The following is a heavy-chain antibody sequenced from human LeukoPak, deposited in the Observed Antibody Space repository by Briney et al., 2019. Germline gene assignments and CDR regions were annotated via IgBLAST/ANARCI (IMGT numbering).Heavy chain of an antibody. J-gene: IGHJ5*02. CDR1: GYTFTTYG. CDR2: ISPYNGNT. D-gene: IGHD4-23*01. CDR3: ARDNSVEDTAWWFDP. Sequence: ASVTVSCKASGYTFTTYGISWVRQAPGQGLEWMGWISPYNGNTNYAQTVQGRVTMTRDMSTSTDYMELSSLRSEDTAVYYCARDNSVEDTAWWFDPWGQGTLVTVSS. V-gene: IGHV1-18*01.